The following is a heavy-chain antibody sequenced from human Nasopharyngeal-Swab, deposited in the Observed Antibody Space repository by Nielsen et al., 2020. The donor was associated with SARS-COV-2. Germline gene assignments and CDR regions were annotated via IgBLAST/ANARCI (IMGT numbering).Heavy chain of an antibody. CDR2: INPDNGGI. V-gene: IGHV1-2*06. CDR3: ARGAVPEGPYSSSSGGY. J-gene: IGHJ4*02. CDR1: GYTFTSYN. D-gene: IGHD6-6*01. Sequence: ASVKVSCKASGYTFTSYNMHWVRQAPGQGPEWMGRINPDNGGIKYSQNFQGRVTMTRDTSITTVYMELSRLTSDDTAVYYCARGAVPEGPYSSSSGGYWGQGTLVTVSS.